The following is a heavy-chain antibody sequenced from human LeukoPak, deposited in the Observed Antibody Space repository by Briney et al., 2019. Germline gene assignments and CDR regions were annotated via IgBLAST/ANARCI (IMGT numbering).Heavy chain of an antibody. CDR3: ARGGYYGSGNDFRFDP. J-gene: IGHJ5*02. D-gene: IGHD3-10*01. CDR2: IYYSGST. V-gene: IGHV4-39*07. Sequence: SETLSLACTVSGGSISSSSYYWGWIRQPPGKGLEWIGSIYYSGSTYYNPSLKSRVTISVDTSKNQFSLKLSSVTAADTAVYYCARGGYYGSGNDFRFDPWGQGTLVTVSS. CDR1: GGSISSSSYY.